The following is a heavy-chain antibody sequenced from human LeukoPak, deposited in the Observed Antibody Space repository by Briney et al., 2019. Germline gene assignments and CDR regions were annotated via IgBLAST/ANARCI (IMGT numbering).Heavy chain of an antibody. CDR2: IYHSGST. D-gene: IGHD3-10*01. CDR1: GGSISGYY. J-gene: IGHJ4*02. CDR3: ARFFWSNYKRLDY. Sequence: SETLSLTCTVSGGSISGYYWSWVRQPPGEGLEWIGYIYHSGSTIYNPSLKSRFTISVDPSKNQFSLKLSSVTAADTAVYYCARFFWSNYKRLDYWGQGTVVTVSS. V-gene: IGHV4-59*08.